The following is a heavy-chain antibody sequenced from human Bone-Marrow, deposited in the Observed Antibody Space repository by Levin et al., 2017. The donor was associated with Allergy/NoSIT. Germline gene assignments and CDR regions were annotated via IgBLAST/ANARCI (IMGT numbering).Heavy chain of an antibody. CDR1: GFTFSRSG. CDR2: ISTTSTYI. CDR3: TRGVGAAAGQADY. Sequence: GESLKISCAASGFTFSRSGMHWVRQAPGKGLEWVSSISTTSTYIYYAESVRGRFTFSRDNAKNSVSLQMNSLRADDSAVYYCTRGVGAAAGQADYWGQGTLVTVSS. J-gene: IGHJ4*02. V-gene: IGHV3-21*01. D-gene: IGHD6-13*01.